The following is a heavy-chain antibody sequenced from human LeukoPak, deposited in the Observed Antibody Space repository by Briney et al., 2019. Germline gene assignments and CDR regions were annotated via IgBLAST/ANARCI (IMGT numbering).Heavy chain of an antibody. CDR3: ARVGTAYHDFHS. V-gene: IGHV4-61*02. CDR2: IYAGGIT. J-gene: IGHJ4*02. D-gene: IGHD1-1*01. CDR1: DGSISSADYY. Sequence: SQTLSLTCTVSDGSISSADYYWSWIRQSAGKGLEYIGRIYAGGITNFNPSLHSRITMSIDTSKNYFSLKLSSVTAADTAVYFCARVGTAYHDFHSWGQGTLVTVSS.